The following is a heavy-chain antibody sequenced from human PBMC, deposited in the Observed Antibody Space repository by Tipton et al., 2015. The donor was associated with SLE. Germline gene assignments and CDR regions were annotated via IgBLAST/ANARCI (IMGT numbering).Heavy chain of an antibody. J-gene: IGHJ5*02. V-gene: IGHV4-59*02. Sequence: TLSLTCSVSGGAVIHNYWSWIRQPPGKGLEWIGYIHSSVTTKYNSSLRSRVTISVDTSKNQLSLKLTSVTAADTAVYYCARDHHSWFDPWGQGTLITVSS. CDR2: IHSSVTT. CDR3: ARDHHSWFDP. CDR1: GGAVIHNY. D-gene: IGHD4-11*01.